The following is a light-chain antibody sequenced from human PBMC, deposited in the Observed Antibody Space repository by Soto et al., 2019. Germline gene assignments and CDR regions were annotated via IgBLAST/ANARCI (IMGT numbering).Light chain of an antibody. CDR3: LQDYGDSWT. CDR1: RDVGSD. CDR2: AAS. Sequence: QMTHSPSSLSASVGEKIIITCRASRDVGSDVSWYQQKPGQAPKLLIYAASNLYTGVPSRFSGSRSGTEFTLTIISLQPEDFASYYCLQDYGDSWTFCQVTKVDIK. J-gene: IGKJ1*01. V-gene: IGKV1-6*01.